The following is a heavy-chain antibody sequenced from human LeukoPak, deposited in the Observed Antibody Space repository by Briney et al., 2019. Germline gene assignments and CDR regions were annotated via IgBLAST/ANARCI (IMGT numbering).Heavy chain of an antibody. CDR1: GGSISSYY. Sequence: PSKTLSLTCTVSGGSISSYYWSWIRQPPGKGLEWIGYIYYSGSTNYNPSLKSRVTISVDTSKNQFSLKLSSVTAADTAVYYCARHPRRGYYYGSGINWFDPWGQGTLVTVSS. CDR3: ARHPRRGYYYGSGINWFDP. J-gene: IGHJ5*02. CDR2: IYYSGST. V-gene: IGHV4-59*08. D-gene: IGHD3-10*01.